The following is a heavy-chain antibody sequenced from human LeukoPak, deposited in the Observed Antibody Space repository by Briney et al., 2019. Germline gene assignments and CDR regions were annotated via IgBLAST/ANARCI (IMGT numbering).Heavy chain of an antibody. J-gene: IGHJ4*02. CDR1: GFTFSTYW. V-gene: IGHV3-7*04. CDR3: ARGGYQLLWY. Sequence: GGSLRLSCAASGFTFSTYWMSWVRQAPGTGLEWVASIKQDGSEKSYVDSVKGRFTISRDNAKNSLYLQMNSLRAEDTAVYYCARGGYQLLWYWGQGTLITVSS. D-gene: IGHD2-2*01. CDR2: IKQDGSEK.